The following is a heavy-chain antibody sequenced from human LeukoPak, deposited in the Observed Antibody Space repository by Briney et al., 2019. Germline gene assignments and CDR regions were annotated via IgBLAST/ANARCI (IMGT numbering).Heavy chain of an antibody. CDR2: IYYTEST. CDR3: ARSDYSGSGTYTEFDAFDI. J-gene: IGHJ3*02. CDR1: GGSISSYY. D-gene: IGHD3-10*01. Sequence: SETLSLTCTVPGGSISSYYWSWIRQPPGKGLEWIGYIYYTESTSYNPSLKSRVTISMDTSKNQFSLKLSSVTAADSAVYCARSDYSGSGTYTEFDAFDIWGQGPMVTVSS. V-gene: IGHV4-59*01.